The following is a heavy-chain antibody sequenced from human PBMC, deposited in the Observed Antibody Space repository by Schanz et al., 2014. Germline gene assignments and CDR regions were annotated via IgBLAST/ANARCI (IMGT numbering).Heavy chain of an antibody. CDR1: GFTLSSYA. J-gene: IGHJ6*02. D-gene: IGHD2-15*01. V-gene: IGHV3-NL1*01. CDR3: AKARRKSNCSGGRCFHYSYYGMDV. Sequence: QVQLVESGGGVVQPGRSLRLSCAAYGFTLSSYAMHWVRQAPGKGLEWVAVIYSGIGAYYADSVKDRFTVSRDNSKNTLYLQMNSLRAEDTAVYYCAKARRKSNCSGGRCFHYSYYGMDVWGQGTTVTVSS. CDR2: IYSGIGA.